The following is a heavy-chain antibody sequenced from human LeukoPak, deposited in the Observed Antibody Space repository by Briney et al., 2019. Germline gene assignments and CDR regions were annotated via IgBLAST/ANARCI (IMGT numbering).Heavy chain of an antibody. Sequence: PSETLSLTCAVYGGSFSGYYWSWIRQPPGKGLEWIGEINHSGSTNYNPSLKSRVTISVDTSKNQFSLKLSSVTAADTAVYYCARLQRGGWYYDILTGLDWGQGTLVTVSS. V-gene: IGHV4-34*01. CDR3: ARLQRGGWYYDILTGLD. J-gene: IGHJ4*02. D-gene: IGHD3-9*01. CDR1: GGSFSGYY. CDR2: INHSGST.